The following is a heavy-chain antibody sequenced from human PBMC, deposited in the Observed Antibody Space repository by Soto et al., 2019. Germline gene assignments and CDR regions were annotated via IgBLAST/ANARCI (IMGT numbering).Heavy chain of an antibody. CDR1: GFSFSNYA. D-gene: IGHD4-4*01. CDR3: AKDLIDYSNSCFDY. Sequence: HPGGSLRLSCATSGFSFSNYAMSWVRQSPGKGLEWVAAITSVGYTFYVGSLKGRFTISRDNSKNTLYLQMNSLRAEDTAVYYCAKDLIDYSNSCFDYWGQGTLVTVSS. V-gene: IGHV3-23*01. CDR2: ITSVGYT. J-gene: IGHJ4*02.